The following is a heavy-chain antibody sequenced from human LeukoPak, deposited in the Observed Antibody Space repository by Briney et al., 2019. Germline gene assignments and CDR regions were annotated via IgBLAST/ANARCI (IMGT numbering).Heavy chain of an antibody. V-gene: IGHV3-23*01. CDR1: GFTFNNFG. D-gene: IGHD6-13*01. J-gene: IGHJ4*02. CDR3: ARDLGSSSALGY. CDR2: ISGSGGST. Sequence: PGGSLRLSCAASGFTFNNFGMSWVRQAPGKGLEWVSAISGSGGSTYYADSVKGRFTISRDNSKNTLYLQMNSLRAEDTAVYYCARDLGSSSALGYWGQGTLVTVSS.